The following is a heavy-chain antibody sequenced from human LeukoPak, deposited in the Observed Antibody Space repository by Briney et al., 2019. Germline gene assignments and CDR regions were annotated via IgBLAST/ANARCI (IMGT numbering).Heavy chain of an antibody. CDR1: GFTFSSYS. Sequence: PGGSLRLSCAASGFTFSSYSMNWVRQAPGKGLEWVSYISSSSSTIYYADSVKGRFTISRDNAKNSLYLQMNSLRAEDTAVYYCARDQSGSYHYWGQGTLVTVSS. V-gene: IGHV3-48*04. CDR2: ISSSSSTI. CDR3: ARDQSGSYHY. J-gene: IGHJ4*02. D-gene: IGHD1-26*01.